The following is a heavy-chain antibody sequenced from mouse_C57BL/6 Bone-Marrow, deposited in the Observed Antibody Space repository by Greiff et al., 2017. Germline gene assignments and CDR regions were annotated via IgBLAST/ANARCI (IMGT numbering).Heavy chain of an antibody. Sequence: EVKLVESGEGLVKPGGSLKLSCAASGFTFSSYAMSWVRQTPEKRLEWVAYISSGGDYIYYADTVKGRFTISRDNARNTLYLQMSSLKSEDTAMYYCTRDPPLIYYYGSSFGYFDVWGTGTTVTVSS. D-gene: IGHD1-1*01. CDR2: ISSGGDYI. CDR1: GFTFSSYA. J-gene: IGHJ1*03. CDR3: TRDPPLIYYYGSSFGYFDV. V-gene: IGHV5-9-1*02.